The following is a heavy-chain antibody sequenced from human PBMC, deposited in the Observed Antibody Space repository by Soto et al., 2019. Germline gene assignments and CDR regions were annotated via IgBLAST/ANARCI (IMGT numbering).Heavy chain of an antibody. V-gene: IGHV3-21*01. CDR3: ARQYSSSRPFDL. Sequence: PGGSLRLSCAASGFTFSSYNMNWVRQAPGKGLEWVSSISSSSIYIYYADSVKGRFTISRDNAKNSLYLQMNSLRAEDTAVYYCARQYSSSRPFDLWGRGTLVTVSS. D-gene: IGHD6-6*01. CDR1: GFTFSSYN. J-gene: IGHJ2*01. CDR2: ISSSSIYI.